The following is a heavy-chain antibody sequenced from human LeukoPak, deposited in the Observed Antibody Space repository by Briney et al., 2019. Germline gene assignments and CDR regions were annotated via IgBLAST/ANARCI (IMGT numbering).Heavy chain of an antibody. J-gene: IGHJ4*02. V-gene: IGHV3-48*03. D-gene: IGHD2-2*01. CDR3: ARGEESSSTDPFDY. CDR2: ISSSGSTI. Sequence: GGSLRLSCAASGFTFSSYEMNWVRQAPGKGLEWVSYISSSGSTIYYADSVKGRFTISRGNAKNSLYLQMNSLRAEDTAVYYCARGEESSSTDPFDYWGQGTLVTASS. CDR1: GFTFSSYE.